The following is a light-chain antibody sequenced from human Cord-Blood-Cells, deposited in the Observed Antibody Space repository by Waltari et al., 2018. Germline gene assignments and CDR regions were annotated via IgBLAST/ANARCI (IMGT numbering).Light chain of an antibody. V-gene: IGKV4-1*01. CDR3: QQYYSTPYS. J-gene: IGKJ2*03. CDR2: WAS. Sequence: DIVMTQSPDSLAVSLGERATINCKSSQSFLYRANNKNYLAWYQQKPGQPPKLLIYWASTRVSGVPDRVSGSGSGTDFTLTISSLQAEDVAVYYCQQYYSTPYSFGQGTKLEIK. CDR1: QSFLYRANNKNY.